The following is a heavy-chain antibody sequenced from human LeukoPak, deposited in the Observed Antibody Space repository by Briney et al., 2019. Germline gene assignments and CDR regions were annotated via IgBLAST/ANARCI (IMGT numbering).Heavy chain of an antibody. V-gene: IGHV3-72*01. CDR3: ARGFHYDFWSGSYYFDY. CDR1: GFTFSDHY. D-gene: IGHD3-3*01. Sequence: GGSLRLSCAASGFTFSDHYMDWVRQAPGKGLEWVGRITNKPKSYNTEYAASVKGRFTISRDDSKNSLHLQMNSLKTEDTAVYYCARGFHYDFWSGSYYFDYWGQGTLVTVSS. J-gene: IGHJ4*02. CDR2: ITNKPKSYNT.